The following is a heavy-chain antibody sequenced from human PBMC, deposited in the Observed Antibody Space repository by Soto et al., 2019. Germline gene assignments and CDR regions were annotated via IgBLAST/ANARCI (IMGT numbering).Heavy chain of an antibody. D-gene: IGHD2-15*01. CDR2: IKSKTDGGTT. Sequence: EVQLVESGGGLVKPGGSLRLSCAASGFTFSNAWMSWVRQAPGKGLEWVGRIKSKTDGGTTDYAAPVKGRFTISRDDSKNTLYLQMNSLKTEDTAVYYSTTDLYCSGGSCPDYWGQGTLVTVSS. CDR3: TTDLYCSGGSCPDY. CDR1: GFTFSNAW. J-gene: IGHJ4*02. V-gene: IGHV3-15*01.